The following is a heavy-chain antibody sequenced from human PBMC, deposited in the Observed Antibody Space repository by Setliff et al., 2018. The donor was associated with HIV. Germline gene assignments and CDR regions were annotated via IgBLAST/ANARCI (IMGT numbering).Heavy chain of an antibody. CDR2: MNPNSGNT. D-gene: IGHD3-22*01. J-gene: IGHJ6*03. V-gene: IGHV1-8*02. Sequence: ASVKVSCKASGYTFTSYDINWVRQATGQGLEWMGWMNPNSGNTGCAQKFQGRVTMTRDTSISTAYMVLNNLKFEDTAVYYCARARRDSYDRGRRNHYYIDVWGKGTTVTVSS. CDR1: GYTFTSYD. CDR3: ARARRDSYDRGRRNHYYIDV.